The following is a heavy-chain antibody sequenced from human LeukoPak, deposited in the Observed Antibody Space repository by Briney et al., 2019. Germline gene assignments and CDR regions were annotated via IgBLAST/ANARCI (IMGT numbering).Heavy chain of an antibody. J-gene: IGHJ4*02. CDR3: AHRRSHGDFDWLFDY. D-gene: IGHD3-9*01. CDR2: IYWNDDK. Sequence: SGPTLVKPTQTLTLTCTFSGFSLSTNGVGVGCIRQPPGKALEWLALIYWNDDKRYSPSLKSRLTITKDTSKNQVVLTMTNMDPVDTATYYCAHRRSHGDFDWLFDYWGQGTLVTVSS. CDR1: GFSLSTNGVG. V-gene: IGHV2-5*01.